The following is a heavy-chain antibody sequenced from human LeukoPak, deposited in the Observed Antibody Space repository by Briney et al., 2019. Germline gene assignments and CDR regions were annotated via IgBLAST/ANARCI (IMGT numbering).Heavy chain of an antibody. J-gene: IGHJ4*02. Sequence: PGGSLRLSCEASGFTFSSNAMSWVRQAPGKGLEWVSALSGGDSTYYADSVKGRFTISRDNSKNTLYLQMNSLRAEDTAVYYCAKWGCSGGNCYPFDYWGQGTLVTVSS. CDR2: LSGGDST. D-gene: IGHD2-15*01. CDR3: AKWGCSGGNCYPFDY. CDR1: GFTFSSNA. V-gene: IGHV3-23*01.